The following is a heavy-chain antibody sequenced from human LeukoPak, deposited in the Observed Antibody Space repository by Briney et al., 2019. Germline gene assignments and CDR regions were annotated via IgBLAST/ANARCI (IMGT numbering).Heavy chain of an antibody. D-gene: IGHD2-2*01. Sequence: PSETLSLTCTVSGRSISSYYWSWIRQPPGKGLEWMGYIYYSGSTNYHPPLKTRVTISVDTSKNQFSLTLSSVTAADTAVYYCARACIVVVPAAIMPYFDYWGKGPLVTVSS. J-gene: IGHJ4*02. CDR1: GRSISSYY. CDR2: IYYSGST. CDR3: ARACIVVVPAAIMPYFDY. V-gene: IGHV4-59*01.